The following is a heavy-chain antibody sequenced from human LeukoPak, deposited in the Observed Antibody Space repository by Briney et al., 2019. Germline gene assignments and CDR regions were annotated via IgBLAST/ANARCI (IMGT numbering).Heavy chain of an antibody. D-gene: IGHD2-15*01. CDR1: GFTFSSYA. CDR2: ISYDGSNK. CDR3: AKDTCSGSRCYYFDY. V-gene: IGHV3-30-3*01. Sequence: GGSLRLSCAASGFTFSSYAMHWVRQAPGKGLEWVAVISYDGSNKYYADSVKGRFTISRDNSKNTLYLQMNSLRAEDTAVYYCAKDTCSGSRCYYFDYWGQGTLVTVSS. J-gene: IGHJ4*02.